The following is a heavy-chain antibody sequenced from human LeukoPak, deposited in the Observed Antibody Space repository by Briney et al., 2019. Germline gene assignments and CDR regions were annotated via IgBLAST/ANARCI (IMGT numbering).Heavy chain of an antibody. CDR2: IYTSGST. Sequence: SETLSLTCTVSGGSISSYYWSWLRQPAGKGLEWIGRIYTSGSTNYNPSLKRRVTMSVDTSKNQFSLKLSSVTAADTAVYYGASDKTPTIWGQGTMVTVSS. J-gene: IGHJ3*02. CDR1: GGSISSYY. CDR3: ASDKTPTI. V-gene: IGHV4-4*07.